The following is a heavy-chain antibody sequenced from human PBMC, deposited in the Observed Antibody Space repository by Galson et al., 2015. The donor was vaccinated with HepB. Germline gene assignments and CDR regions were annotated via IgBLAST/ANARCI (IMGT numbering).Heavy chain of an antibody. J-gene: IGHJ4*02. CDR1: GFTFSSYA. V-gene: IGHV3-64D*06. D-gene: IGHD6-13*01. CDR3: VKGRVIAAAGRRLLGY. Sequence: SLRLSCAASGFTFSSYAMHWVRQAPGKGLEYVSAISSNGGSTYYADSVKGRFTISRDNSKNTLYLQMSSLRAEDTAVYYCVKGRVIAAAGRRLLGYWGQGTLVTVSS. CDR2: ISSNGGST.